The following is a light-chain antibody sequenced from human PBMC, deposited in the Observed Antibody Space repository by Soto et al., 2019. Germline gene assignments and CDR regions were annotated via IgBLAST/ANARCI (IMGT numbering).Light chain of an antibody. V-gene: IGKV3-15*01. CDR3: QQYNNRPRT. CDR2: GAT. Sequence: EILMTQSPATLSVSPGERATLSCRASQSVSSNLAWYQQKPGQAPRLLIHGATTRATGIPARFSGSGSGTEFTLTISSLQSEDFAVYYCQQYNNRPRTFGQGTKVDIK. J-gene: IGKJ1*01. CDR1: QSVSSN.